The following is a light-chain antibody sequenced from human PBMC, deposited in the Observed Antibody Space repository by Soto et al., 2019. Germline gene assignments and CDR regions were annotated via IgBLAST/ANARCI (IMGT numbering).Light chain of an antibody. Sequence: QSALTQPPSASGSPGQSVTISCTGTSSDVGKYDYVSWFQHHPGKAPKLIIYEVSNQPSGISNRFSASKSGNAASLTISGLQAEDEADYYCSSYTTSSTYVFGTGTKVTVL. CDR3: SSYTTSSTYV. V-gene: IGLV2-14*01. CDR1: SSDVGKYDY. CDR2: EVS. J-gene: IGLJ1*01.